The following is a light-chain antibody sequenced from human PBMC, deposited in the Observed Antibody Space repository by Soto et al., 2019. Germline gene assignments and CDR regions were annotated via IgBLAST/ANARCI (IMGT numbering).Light chain of an antibody. CDR3: QQYGRSPPFT. J-gene: IGKJ2*01. CDR2: GAS. CDR1: QSVSSTY. V-gene: IGKV3-20*01. Sequence: IVLTQSPGTVSLSPGERATLSCRASQSVSSTYIAWYQQNPGQAPRLLIYGASSRATGIPDRFSGSGSGTDFTLTISRLEPEDFAVYFCQQYGRSPPFTFGQGTKVEIK.